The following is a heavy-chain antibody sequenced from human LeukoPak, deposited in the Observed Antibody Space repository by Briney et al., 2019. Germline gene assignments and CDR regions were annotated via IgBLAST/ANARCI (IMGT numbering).Heavy chain of an antibody. J-gene: IGHJ5*02. CDR3: VYGGSYYVA. Sequence: GGSLRLSCAASGFTFRTFAMIWVRQPPGTGLELVANIKEDGSEKYYVDSVKGRFTISRDNAKNSLYLQMNSLRAEDTAVYYCVYGGSYYVAWGQGILVTVSS. CDR2: IKEDGSEK. CDR1: GFTFRTFA. D-gene: IGHD3-10*01. V-gene: IGHV3-7*01.